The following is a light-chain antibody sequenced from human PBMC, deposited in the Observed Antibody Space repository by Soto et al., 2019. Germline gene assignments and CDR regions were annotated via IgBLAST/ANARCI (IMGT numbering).Light chain of an antibody. Sequence: QSVLTHPASVSGSPGQSITISCTGTSSDVGGYNYVSWYQQHPGKAPKLMIYEVSNRPSGVSNRFSGSKSGNTASLTISGLQAEDEADYYCSSYTSSSTLIVFGTGTKSPS. J-gene: IGLJ1*01. CDR1: SSDVGGYNY. CDR3: SSYTSSSTLIV. V-gene: IGLV2-14*01. CDR2: EVS.